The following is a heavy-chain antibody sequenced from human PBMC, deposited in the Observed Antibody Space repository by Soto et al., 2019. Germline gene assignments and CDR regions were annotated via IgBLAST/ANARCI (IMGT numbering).Heavy chain of an antibody. J-gene: IGHJ4*02. CDR3: TRSYGYTFGGSLDN. D-gene: IGHD5-18*01. Sequence: QVQLVQSGPEVKKPGSSVKVSCKASGDTFNSYVITWVRQAPGQGLEWLGGIITAFGTTSYAQNFQDRLTITADDAATTDHMELSSLTSNDTAMYYFTRSYGYTFGGSLDNWGQGTLVTVSS. V-gene: IGHV1-69*01. CDR1: GDTFNSYV. CDR2: IITAFGTT.